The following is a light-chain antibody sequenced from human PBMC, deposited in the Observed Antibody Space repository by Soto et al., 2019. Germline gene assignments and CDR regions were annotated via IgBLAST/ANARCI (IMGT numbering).Light chain of an antibody. CDR3: QQYGSSPPVT. Sequence: EIVLTQSPGTLSLSPGERATLSCGASQSVSSSYLAWYQQKPGQTPRLLIYGASGRATGIPDRFSGSGSGTDFTLTLSRLEPEDFAVYYCQQYGSSPPVTFGQGTRLEIK. CDR1: QSVSSSY. V-gene: IGKV3-20*01. CDR2: GAS. J-gene: IGKJ5*01.